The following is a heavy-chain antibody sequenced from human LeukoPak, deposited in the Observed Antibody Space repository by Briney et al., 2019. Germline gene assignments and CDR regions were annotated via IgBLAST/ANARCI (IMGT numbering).Heavy chain of an antibody. D-gene: IGHD6-19*01. J-gene: IGHJ4*02. Sequence: GGSLRLSCAASGFTVSSNYMSWVRQAPGKGLEWVSVIYGGGSTYYADSVKGRFTISRDNSKNTLYLQMNSLRAEDTAVYYCARGQWLTYFDYWGQGTLVTVSS. CDR2: IYGGGST. V-gene: IGHV3-53*01. CDR1: GFTVSSNY. CDR3: ARGQWLTYFDY.